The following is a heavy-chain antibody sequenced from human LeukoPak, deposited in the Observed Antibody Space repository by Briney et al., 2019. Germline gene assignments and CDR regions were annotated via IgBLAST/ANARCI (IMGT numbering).Heavy chain of an antibody. V-gene: IGHV4-39*01. CDR2: IYYSGST. CDR3: ARHLGSSWYEELDF. D-gene: IGHD6-13*01. J-gene: IGHJ4*02. Sequence: SETLSLTCTVPGGSISSSRYTWGWIRHPPGKGLEGIGSIYYSGSTYYNPSLKSRVTISVDTSNNQFYLKLSSVTAADTAVYYCARHLGSSWYEELDFWGQGTLVTVSS. CDR1: GGSISSSRYT.